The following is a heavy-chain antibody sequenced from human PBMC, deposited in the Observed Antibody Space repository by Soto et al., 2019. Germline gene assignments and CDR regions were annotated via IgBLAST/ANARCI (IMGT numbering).Heavy chain of an antibody. CDR2: VSGSGGST. V-gene: IGHV3-23*01. Sequence: GGSLRLSCAASGFTFSSYAMSWVRQAPGKGLEWISAVSGSGGSTYYADSVKGRFTISRDNPKNTLYLQMNSLRAEDTAVYYCAKEGRYSSSRGYFDYWGQGTLVTVSS. CDR1: GFTFSSYA. D-gene: IGHD6-13*01. CDR3: AKEGRYSSSRGYFDY. J-gene: IGHJ4*02.